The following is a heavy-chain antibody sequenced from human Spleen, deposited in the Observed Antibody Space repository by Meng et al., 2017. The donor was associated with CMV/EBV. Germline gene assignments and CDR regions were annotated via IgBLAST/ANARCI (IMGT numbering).Heavy chain of an antibody. D-gene: IGHD6-13*01. CDR1: GGSISSSSYY. V-gene: IGHV4-39*06. CDR2: IYYSGST. Sequence: SGGSISSSSYYWGWIRQPPGKGLEWIGSIYYSGSTYYNPSLKSRVTISVDTSKNQFPLKLSSVTAADTAVYYCARDISSSWYGPAFDPWGQGTLVTVSS. CDR3: ARDISSSWYGPAFDP. J-gene: IGHJ5*02.